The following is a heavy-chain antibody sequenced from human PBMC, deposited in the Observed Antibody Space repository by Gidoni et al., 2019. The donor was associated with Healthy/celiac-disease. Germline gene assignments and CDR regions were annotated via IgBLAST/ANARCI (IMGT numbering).Heavy chain of an antibody. V-gene: IGHV4-34*01. CDR2: INHSGST. CDR3: ARGPYSGGSYYVGY. D-gene: IGHD1-26*01. CDR1: GGSFSGYY. J-gene: IGHJ4*02. Sequence: QVQLQQWGAGLLKPSETLSLTCAVYGGSFSGYYWGWIRQPPGKGLEWIGEINHSGSTNYNPSLKSRVTISVDTSKNQFSLKLSSVTAADTAVYYCARGPYSGGSYYVGYWGQGTLVTVSS.